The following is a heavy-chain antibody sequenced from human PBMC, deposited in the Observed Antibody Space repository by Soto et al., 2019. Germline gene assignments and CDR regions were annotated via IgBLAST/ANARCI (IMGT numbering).Heavy chain of an antibody. CDR2: IWYDGSNK. Sequence: GGSLRLSCAAAVFTVSSYGMHWVRQAPGKGLEGVAVIWYDGSNKDYADSVKGRFTISRDNSKNTLYLQMNSLRAEDTAVYYCARDQEVLWFGEPPRRYYGMDVWGQGTTVTVSS. V-gene: IGHV3-33*01. CDR3: ARDQEVLWFGEPPRRYYGMDV. CDR1: VFTVSSYG. D-gene: IGHD3-10*01. J-gene: IGHJ6*02.